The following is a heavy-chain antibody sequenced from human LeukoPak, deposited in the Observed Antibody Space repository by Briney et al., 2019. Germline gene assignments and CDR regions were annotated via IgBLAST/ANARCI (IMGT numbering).Heavy chain of an antibody. Sequence: GGSLRLSCAASGFTFSSYWMSWVRQAPGKGLEWVANIKQDGSEKYYVDSVKGRFTIYRDNAKNSLYLQMNSLRAEDTAVYYCARCDSSSWDNWFDPWGQGTLVTVSS. D-gene: IGHD6-13*01. CDR2: IKQDGSEK. J-gene: IGHJ5*02. V-gene: IGHV3-7*01. CDR3: ARCDSSSWDNWFDP. CDR1: GFTFSSYW.